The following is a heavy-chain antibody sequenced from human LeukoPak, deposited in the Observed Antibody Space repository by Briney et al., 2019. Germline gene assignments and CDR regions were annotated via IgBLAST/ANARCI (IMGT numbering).Heavy chain of an antibody. V-gene: IGHV3-11*01. Sequence: LSLTCTVSGGSISSYYWSWIRQAPGKGLEWVSYISSSGSTIYYADSVKGRFTISRDNAKNSLYLQMNSLRAEDTAVYYCASVMITFGGVSPPWGQGTLVTVSS. CDR3: ASVMITFGGVSPP. CDR1: GGSISSYY. J-gene: IGHJ4*02. CDR2: ISSSGSTI. D-gene: IGHD3-16*01.